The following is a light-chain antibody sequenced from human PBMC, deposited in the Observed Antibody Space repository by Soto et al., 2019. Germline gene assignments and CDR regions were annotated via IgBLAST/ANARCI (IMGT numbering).Light chain of an antibody. V-gene: IGLV2-14*03. CDR1: SSDVGGFNS. CDR3: SSYTSTMTHV. CDR2: DVV. Sequence: QSVLTQPASVSGSPGQSIPISCTGTSSDVGGFNSVSWYQLRPGTAPKLILYDVVDRPSGVSYRFSGSKSGNTASLTISGLPAADEADYFCSSYTSTMTHVFGSGTKLTVL. J-gene: IGLJ1*01.